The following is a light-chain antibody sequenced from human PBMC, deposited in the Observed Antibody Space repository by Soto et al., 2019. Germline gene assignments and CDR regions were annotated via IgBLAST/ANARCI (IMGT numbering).Light chain of an antibody. CDR2: EVT. Sequence: QAVVTQPASVSGSPGQSITISCTGTSSDVADYKYVSWYQHHPGKAPKALIAEVTKRPSGVSDRVSGSKSGNTASLTISGLQAEDEADYYCSSYTTNNTLVFGTGTKLTVL. J-gene: IGLJ1*01. CDR3: SSYTTNNTLV. V-gene: IGLV2-14*01. CDR1: SSDVADYKY.